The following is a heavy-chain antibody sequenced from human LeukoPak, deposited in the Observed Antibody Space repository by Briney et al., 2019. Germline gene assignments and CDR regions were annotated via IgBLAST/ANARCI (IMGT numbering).Heavy chain of an antibody. V-gene: IGHV3-30*18. D-gene: IGHD2-15*01. CDR2: ISYDESNK. J-gene: IGHJ4*02. CDR1: GFTFSSYG. Sequence: PGGSLRLSCAASGFTFSSYGMHWVRQAPGKGLEWVAVISYDESNKYYADSVKGRFTISRDNSKNTLYLQMNSLRAEDTAVYSCAKARGEQNGGSNYWGQGTQVIVSS. CDR3: AKARGEQNGGSNY.